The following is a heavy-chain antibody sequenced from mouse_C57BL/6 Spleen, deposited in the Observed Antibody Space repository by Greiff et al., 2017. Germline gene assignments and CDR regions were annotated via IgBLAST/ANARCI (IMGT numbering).Heavy chain of an antibody. CDR2: INPNNGGT. J-gene: IGHJ4*01. V-gene: IGHV1-18*01. D-gene: IGHD3-3*01. CDR1: GYTFTDYN. Sequence: VHVKQSGPELVKPGASVKIPCKASGYTFTDYNMAWVKQSHGKSLEWIGDINPNNGGTIYNQKFKGKATLTVDKSSSTAYMELRSLTSEDTAVYYCARRRGRGPGYYAMDYWGQGTSVTVSS. CDR3: ARRRGRGPGYYAMDY.